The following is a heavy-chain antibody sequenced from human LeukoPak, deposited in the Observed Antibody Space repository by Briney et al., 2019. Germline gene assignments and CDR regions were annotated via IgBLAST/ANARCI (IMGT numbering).Heavy chain of an antibody. Sequence: SETLSLTCTVSGGSISSYYWSWIRQPPGKGLEWIGYIYYSGSTNYNPSLKSRVTISVDTSKNQFSLKLSSVTAADTAVYYCARAVAGTHLFDYWGQGTLVTVSS. D-gene: IGHD6-19*01. CDR2: IYYSGST. CDR1: GGSISSYY. CDR3: ARAVAGTHLFDY. V-gene: IGHV4-59*12. J-gene: IGHJ4*02.